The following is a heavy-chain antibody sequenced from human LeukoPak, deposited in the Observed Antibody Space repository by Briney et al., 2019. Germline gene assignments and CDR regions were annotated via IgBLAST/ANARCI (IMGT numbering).Heavy chain of an antibody. D-gene: IGHD3-22*01. CDR3: ARAYYYDSSGYYYHMYYFDY. CDR2: ISYDGSNK. Sequence: GRSLRLSCAASGFTFSSYAMHWVRQAPGKGLEWVAVISYDGSNKYYADSVKGRFTISRDNPKNTLYLQMNSLRAEDTAVYYCARAYYYDSSGYYYHMYYFDYWGQGTLVTVSS. V-gene: IGHV3-30-3*01. CDR1: GFTFSSYA. J-gene: IGHJ4*02.